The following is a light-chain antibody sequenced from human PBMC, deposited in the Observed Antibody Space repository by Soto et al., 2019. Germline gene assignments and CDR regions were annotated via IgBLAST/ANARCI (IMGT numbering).Light chain of an antibody. Sequence: IELTLSPGTLSLSPGERATLSCRASQSISGTLAWYQQKPGQAPRLLIYGAYTRAAGVPARFSGSGSGTEFTLTITSLQSEDIATYYCQQYNNWPPIPLDQGTRLEIK. CDR1: QSISGT. V-gene: IGKV3-15*01. CDR2: GAY. J-gene: IGKJ5*01. CDR3: QQYNNWPPIP.